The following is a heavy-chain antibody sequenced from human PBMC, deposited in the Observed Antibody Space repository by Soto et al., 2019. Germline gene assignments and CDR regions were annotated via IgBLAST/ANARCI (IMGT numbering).Heavy chain of an antibody. CDR1: GFTFSDYA. J-gene: IGHJ6*02. V-gene: IGHV3-23*01. CDR2: ISHRGESS. CDR3: ARTPSLCCGSGTSLGDFCYGLYV. Sequence: EVQLMESGGGLVQPGGSVRLSCEASGFTFSDYAMTWVRQPPGKGLEWVSAISHRGESSFFADSVKGRFTSSRDNSKMTLSLQMYSMRVEATAVYFCARTPSLCCGSGTSLGDFCYGLYVWGHGTTVTVSS. D-gene: IGHD3-10*01.